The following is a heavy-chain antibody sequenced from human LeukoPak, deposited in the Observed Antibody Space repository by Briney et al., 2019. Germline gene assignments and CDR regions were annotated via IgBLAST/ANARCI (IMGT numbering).Heavy chain of an antibody. CDR2: IYHSGNT. D-gene: IGHD3-3*01. CDR1: GVSISTNHYN. CDR3: ARTPSYDFWSGYQLGDAFDI. Sequence: SETLSLTCTVSGVSISTNHYNWGRIRQPPGKGPEWTGSIYHSGNTYNPSHKSRLTISVDTSKNHFSLKLSSVTAADTAVYYCARTPSYDFWSGYQLGDAFDIWGQGTMVTVSS. J-gene: IGHJ3*02. V-gene: IGHV4-39*02.